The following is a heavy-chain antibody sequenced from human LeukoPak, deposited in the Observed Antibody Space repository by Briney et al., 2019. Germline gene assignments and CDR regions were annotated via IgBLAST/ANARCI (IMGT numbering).Heavy chain of an antibody. J-gene: IGHJ4*02. CDR1: GFTFSSYG. V-gene: IGHV3-30*18. CDR3: AKDQIISPNYDSSGTPRGVFDY. D-gene: IGHD3-22*01. CDR2: ISYDGSNK. Sequence: SGGSLRLSCAASGFTFSSYGMHWVRQAPGKGLEWVAVISYDGSNKYYADSVKGRFTISRDNSKNTLYLQMNSLRAEDTAVYYCAKDQIISPNYDSSGTPRGVFDYWGQGTLVTVSS.